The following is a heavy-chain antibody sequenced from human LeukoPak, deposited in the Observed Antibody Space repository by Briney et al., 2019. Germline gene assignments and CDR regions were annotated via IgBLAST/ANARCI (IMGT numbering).Heavy chain of an antibody. CDR2: IWYDGGNK. CDR1: GFTFSSYG. D-gene: IGHD2-2*01. V-gene: IGHV3-33*01. Sequence: PGGSLRLSCEASGFTFSSYGMHWVRQAPGKGLEWVAVIWYDGGNKYYADSVKGRFTISRDNSKNTLYLQTNSLRAEDTAVYYCARAGLGFCSSSSCSASSYGMDVWGQGTTVTVSS. J-gene: IGHJ6*02. CDR3: ARAGLGFCSSSSCSASSYGMDV.